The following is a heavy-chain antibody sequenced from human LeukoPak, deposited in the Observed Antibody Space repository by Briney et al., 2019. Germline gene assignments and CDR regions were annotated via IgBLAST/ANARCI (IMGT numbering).Heavy chain of an antibody. CDR3: AREYSSSSGKALDY. V-gene: IGHV3-23*01. D-gene: IGHD6-6*01. CDR2: ISGSGGST. Sequence: GGSLRLSCAASGFTFSSYAMSWVRQAPGKGLEWVSGISGSGGSTYYADSVKGRFTISRDNSKNTLYLQMNSLRAEDTAVYYCAREYSSSSGKALDYWGQGTLVTVSS. J-gene: IGHJ4*02. CDR1: GFTFSSYA.